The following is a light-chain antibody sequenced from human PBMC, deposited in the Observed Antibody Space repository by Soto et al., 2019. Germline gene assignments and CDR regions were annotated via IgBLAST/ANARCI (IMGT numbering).Light chain of an antibody. CDR2: GAS. J-gene: IGKJ1*01. Sequence: EIVMTQSPATLSVSPGERATLSCRASQSVSSNLAWYQQKPGQAPRLLIYGASTRATGIPARFSGSGSGTEFTLTISSLQSEDFEAYYCQQYNNWLSWTFGQGTKVDIK. CDR1: QSVSSN. V-gene: IGKV3-15*01. CDR3: QQYNNWLSWT.